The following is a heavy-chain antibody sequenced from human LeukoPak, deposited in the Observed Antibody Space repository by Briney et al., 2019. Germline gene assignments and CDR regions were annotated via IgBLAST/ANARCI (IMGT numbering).Heavy chain of an antibody. V-gene: IGHV4-38-2*02. J-gene: IGHJ3*02. CDR2: IYHSGST. CDR1: GYSISSGYY. Sequence: KPSETLSLTCTVSGYSISSGYYWGWIRQPPGKGLEWIGSIYHSGSTYYNPSLKSRVTISVDTSKNQFSLKLSSVTATDTAVYYCASDLPQTRLLGYCSGGSCSDAFDIWGQGTMVTVSS. CDR3: ASDLPQTRLLGYCSGGSCSDAFDI. D-gene: IGHD2-15*01.